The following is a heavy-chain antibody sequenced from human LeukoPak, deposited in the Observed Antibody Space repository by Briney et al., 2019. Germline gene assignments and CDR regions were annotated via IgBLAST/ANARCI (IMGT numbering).Heavy chain of an antibody. V-gene: IGHV3-23*01. CDR3: AKRVYGDSQDNWFDP. CDR2: ISGSGGST. Sequence: HPGGSLRLSSAASGFTCSSYAMSWVRQAPGKGLEWVSAISGSGGSTYYADSVKGRFTISRDNSKNTLYLQMNSLRAEDTAVYYCAKRVYGDSQDNWFDPWGQGTLVTVSS. CDR1: GFTCSSYA. J-gene: IGHJ5*02. D-gene: IGHD4-17*01.